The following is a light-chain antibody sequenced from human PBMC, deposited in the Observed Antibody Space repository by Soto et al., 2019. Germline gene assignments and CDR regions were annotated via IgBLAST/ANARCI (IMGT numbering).Light chain of an antibody. Sequence: QSALTQPTSVSGSPGQSITISCTGNHNDIGTYDYVSWYQQHPGRAPRLLIHGVTTRPSGISGRFSASKSGNTASLTISGLQAEDEADYYCSSYTSSSTLVFGGGTQLTVL. CDR3: SSYTSSSTLV. J-gene: IGLJ2*01. CDR1: HNDIGTYDY. V-gene: IGLV2-14*03. CDR2: GVT.